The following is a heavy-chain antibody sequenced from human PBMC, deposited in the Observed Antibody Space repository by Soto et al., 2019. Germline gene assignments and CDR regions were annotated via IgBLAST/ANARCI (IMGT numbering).Heavy chain of an antibody. CDR2: FTRNGNT. D-gene: IGHD3-10*01. V-gene: IGHV3-23*01. Sequence: PXXSLRLSFAASGFTFSNYAMSWVLQPPGKGLEWVSTFTRNGNTYYADSVKGRFTISRDNSKNTLSLQMDSLRAEDTAVYYCAREFAPGSPNYDYWGLGTLVTVSS. CDR1: GFTFSNYA. J-gene: IGHJ4*02. CDR3: AREFAPGSPNYDY.